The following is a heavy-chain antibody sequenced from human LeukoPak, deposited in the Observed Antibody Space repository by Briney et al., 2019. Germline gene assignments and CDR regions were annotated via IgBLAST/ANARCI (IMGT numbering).Heavy chain of an antibody. J-gene: IGHJ6*02. CDR1: GYTFTGYY. CDR3: ARVVFGVVRDYYYYGMDV. Sequence: ASVKVSFTASGYTFTGYYMHWVRQAPGQGLEWMGRINPNSGGTNYAQKFQGRVTMTRDTSISTAYMELSSLRSEDTAVYYCARVVFGVVRDYYYYGMDVWGQGTTVTVSS. CDR2: INPNSGGT. V-gene: IGHV1-2*06. D-gene: IGHD3-3*01.